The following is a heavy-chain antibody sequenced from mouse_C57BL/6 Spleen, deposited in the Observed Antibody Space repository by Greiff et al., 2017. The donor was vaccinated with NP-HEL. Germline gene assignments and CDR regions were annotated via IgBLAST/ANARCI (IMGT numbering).Heavy chain of an antibody. Sequence: QVQLQQSGAELVRPGASVTLSCKASGYTFTDYEMHWVKQTPVHGLEWIGAIDPETGGTAYNQKFKGKAILTADKSSSTAYMELRSLTSEDSAVYCCTTSFDGYYRYFDDWGTGTTVTVSS. CDR1: GYTFTDYE. V-gene: IGHV1-15*01. J-gene: IGHJ1*03. D-gene: IGHD2-3*01. CDR3: TTSFDGYYRYFDD. CDR2: IDPETGGT.